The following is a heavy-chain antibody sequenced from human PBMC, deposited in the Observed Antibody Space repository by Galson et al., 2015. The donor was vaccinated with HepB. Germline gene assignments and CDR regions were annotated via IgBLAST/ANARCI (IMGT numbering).Heavy chain of an antibody. V-gene: IGHV3-64D*06. CDR1: GFTFSNYA. CDR2: ISSKGGST. CDR3: MRTFDI. J-gene: IGHJ3*02. Sequence: SLRLSCAASGFTFSNYAMHWVRQAPGQGLEYVSAISSKGGSTYYADSVKGRFTISRDNSKNTLFLRMSSLRVEDTAMYYCMRTFDIWGQGTMVTVS.